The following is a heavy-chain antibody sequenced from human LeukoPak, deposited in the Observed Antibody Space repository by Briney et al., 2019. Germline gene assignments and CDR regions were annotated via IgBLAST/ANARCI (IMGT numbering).Heavy chain of an antibody. CDR2: ISSSSSYI. CDR1: GFTFSSYS. CDR3: ARDSLYGEGSSRNIDY. D-gene: IGHD3-3*01. V-gene: IGHV3-21*01. J-gene: IGHJ4*02. Sequence: MAGGSLRLSCAASGFTFSSYSMNWVRQAPGKGLEWVSSISSSSSYIYYADSVKGRFTISRDNAKNSLYLQMNSLRAEDTAVYYCARDSLYGEGSSRNIDYWGQGTLVTVSS.